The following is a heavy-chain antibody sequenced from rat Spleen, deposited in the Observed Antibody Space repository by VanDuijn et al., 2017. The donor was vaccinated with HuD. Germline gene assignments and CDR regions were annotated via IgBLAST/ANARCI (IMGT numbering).Heavy chain of an antibody. CDR2: ISYEGSST. Sequence: EVQLVESGGGAVQPGRSMKLSCSASGYTFSSFPMAWVRQAPKKGLEWVAYISYEGSSTYYGDSVKGRFNISRDNAKSTLYLQMNSLRSEDTATYYCARQSHYWYFDFWGPGTMVTVSS. J-gene: IGHJ1*01. D-gene: IGHD3-8*01. CDR1: GYTFSSFP. V-gene: IGHV5-22*01. CDR3: ARQSHYWYFDF.